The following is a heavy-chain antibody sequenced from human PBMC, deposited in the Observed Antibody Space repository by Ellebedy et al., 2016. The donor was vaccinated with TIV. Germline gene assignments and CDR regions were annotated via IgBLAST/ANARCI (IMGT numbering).Heavy chain of an antibody. CDR1: GFTFSSYW. Sequence: PGGSLRLSCAASGFTFSSYWMTWVRQAPGKGLEWVANIKPDGSEKYYADSVKGRFTISRDNARNSLYLQMNSLRVDDTAIYYCARDTVQVPDGDVFDMWGQGTMVTVSS. J-gene: IGHJ3*02. D-gene: IGHD2-2*01. V-gene: IGHV3-7*01. CDR2: IKPDGSEK. CDR3: ARDTVQVPDGDVFDM.